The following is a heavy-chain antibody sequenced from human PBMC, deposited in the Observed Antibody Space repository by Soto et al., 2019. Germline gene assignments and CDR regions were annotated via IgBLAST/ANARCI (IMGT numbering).Heavy chain of an antibody. CDR2: ISGSGGST. CDR1: GFTFGSYA. Sequence: GGSLRLSCAASGFTFGSYAVSWVRQAPGKGLEWVSAISGSGGSTYYADSVKGRFTIPRDNSKNTLYLQMNSLRAEDTAVYYCARDRWALKHYYYYYGMDVWGQGTTVTVSS. CDR3: ARDRWALKHYYYYYGMDV. J-gene: IGHJ6*02. D-gene: IGHD1-26*01. V-gene: IGHV3-23*01.